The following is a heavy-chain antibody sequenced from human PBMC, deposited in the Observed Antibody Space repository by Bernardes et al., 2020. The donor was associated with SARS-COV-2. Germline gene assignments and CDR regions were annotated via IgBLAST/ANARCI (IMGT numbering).Heavy chain of an antibody. CDR1: GYTFTSYG. V-gene: IGHV1-18*04. J-gene: IGHJ6*01. Sequence: ASVKVSCKASGYTFTSYGISWVRQAPGQGLEWMGWISAYNGNTNYAQKLQGRVTMTTDTSTSTAYMELRSLRSDDTAVYYCARSYYSGWDVYYYYCMDVWGQGTTVTGAS. D-gene: IGHD2-15*01. CDR3: ARSYYSGWDVYYYYCMDV. CDR2: ISAYNGNT.